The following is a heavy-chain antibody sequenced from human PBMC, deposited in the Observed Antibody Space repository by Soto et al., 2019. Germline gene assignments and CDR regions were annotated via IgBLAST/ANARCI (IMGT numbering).Heavy chain of an antibody. CDR2: IYYSGST. Sequence: QVQLQESGPGLVKPSETLSLACTVSGGFISSYYWTWLRQPPGKGLECIGYIYYSGSTNYNPSIKSRVTISLHTSMNHFSLKLSSVTAADTAVYYCARHNYGSGSTYFDYWGQGTLVTVSS. CDR1: GGFISSYY. D-gene: IGHD3-10*01. J-gene: IGHJ4*02. CDR3: ARHNYGSGSTYFDY. V-gene: IGHV4-59*08.